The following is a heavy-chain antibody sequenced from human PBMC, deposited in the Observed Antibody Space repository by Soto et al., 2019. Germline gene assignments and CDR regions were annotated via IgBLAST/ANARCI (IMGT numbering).Heavy chain of an antibody. CDR2: INPNSGGT. CDR3: ARDLRRGVLRYFDSSPRDYYSYGMDV. V-gene: IGHV1-2*02. D-gene: IGHD3-9*01. CDR1: GYTFTGYY. Sequence: ASVKVSCKASGYTFTGYYMHWVRQAPGQGLEWMGWINPNSGGTNYAQKFQGRVTMTRDTSISTAYMELSRLRSDDTAVYYCARDLRRGVLRYFDSSPRDYYSYGMDVWVQGTSVTVSS. J-gene: IGHJ6*02.